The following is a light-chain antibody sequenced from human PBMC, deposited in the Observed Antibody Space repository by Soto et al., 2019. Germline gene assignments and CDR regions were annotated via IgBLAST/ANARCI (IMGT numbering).Light chain of an antibody. V-gene: IGKV1-33*01. Sequence: DIQMTQSPSALSASVGDRVTITCQASHDIGNYLNWYQQKPGTAPALLIYDAYTLERGVPSRFSGSGFWTDVSFTINSMQPEDIATYYCQQYDNMPLTFGGGTKLEIK. CDR1: HDIGNY. CDR2: DAY. J-gene: IGKJ4*01. CDR3: QQYDNMPLT.